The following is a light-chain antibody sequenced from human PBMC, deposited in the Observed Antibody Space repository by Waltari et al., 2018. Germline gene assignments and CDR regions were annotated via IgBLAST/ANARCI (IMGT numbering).Light chain of an antibody. CDR1: YLAKQY. Sequence: SYEPTQPPSLSVSPGQTARIPCSGNYLAKQYGYWYPQKPGQAPILVIFKDNERPSGIPERFSVSSSGTTVTLTISGVQAEDEADYYYQSADSSGPSVVFGGGTKLT. V-gene: IGLV3-25*03. J-gene: IGLJ2*01. CDR3: QSADSSGPSVV. CDR2: KDN.